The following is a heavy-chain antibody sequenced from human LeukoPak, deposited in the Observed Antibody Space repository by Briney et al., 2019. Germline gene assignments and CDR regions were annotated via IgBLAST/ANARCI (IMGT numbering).Heavy chain of an antibody. J-gene: IGHJ4*02. V-gene: IGHV3-7*01. Sequence: GGSLRLSCEASGFSFSNYWMTWVRQAPGKGLEWVANINQDGSKEYYMDSVRARFTISRDNAKNSLSLQMNSPRVEDTAVYYCVRDGGVTGYDLLDYWGQGTLVTVSS. D-gene: IGHD5-12*01. CDR1: GFSFSNYW. CDR3: VRDGGVTGYDLLDY. CDR2: INQDGSKE.